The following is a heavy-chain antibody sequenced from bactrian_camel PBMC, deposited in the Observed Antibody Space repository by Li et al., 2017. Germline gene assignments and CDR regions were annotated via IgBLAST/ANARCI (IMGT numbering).Heavy chain of an antibody. CDR1: GYIFSSCG. J-gene: IGHJ4*01. CDR3: GLGDGFSCYRLVRYVAK. CDR2: ISSDGTT. Sequence: VQLVESGGGSVQAGGSLKLSCAASGYIFSSCGMGWYRQAPGKERELVSTISSDGTTTYANPVKGRFTISRDNAKNTLYLHMNSLNREDTGMYYCGLGDGFSCYRLVRYVAKWGQGTQVTVS. V-gene: IGHV3S53*01. D-gene: IGHD3*01.